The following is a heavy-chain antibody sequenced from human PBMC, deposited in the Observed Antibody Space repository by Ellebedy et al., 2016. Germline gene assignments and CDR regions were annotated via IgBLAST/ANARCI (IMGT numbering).Heavy chain of an antibody. D-gene: IGHD2-8*01. Sequence: GGSLRLSCVASGSTFNSYSMNWVRLAPGKGLEWVSSISSSSTYIYYADSVKGRFTISRDNAEKSLYLQMSSLRAEDTAVYYCARDVLMVYATLSYGMDVWGQGTTVTVSS. CDR2: ISSSSTYI. CDR3: ARDVLMVYATLSYGMDV. V-gene: IGHV3-21*01. J-gene: IGHJ6*02. CDR1: GSTFNSYS.